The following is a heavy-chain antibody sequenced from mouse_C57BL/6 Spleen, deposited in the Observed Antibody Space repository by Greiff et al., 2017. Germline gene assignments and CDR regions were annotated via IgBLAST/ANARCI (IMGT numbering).Heavy chain of an antibody. CDR3: ARLSNHGGGAMDY. CDR2: ISDGGSYT. Sequence: VQLKESGGGLVKPGGSLKLSCAASGFTFSSYAMSWVRQTPEKRLEWVATISDGGSYTYYPDNVKGRFTISRDNAKNNLYLQMSHLKSEDTAMYYCARLSNHGGGAMDYWGQGTSVTVSS. D-gene: IGHD2-5*01. J-gene: IGHJ4*01. CDR1: GFTFSSYA. V-gene: IGHV5-4*01.